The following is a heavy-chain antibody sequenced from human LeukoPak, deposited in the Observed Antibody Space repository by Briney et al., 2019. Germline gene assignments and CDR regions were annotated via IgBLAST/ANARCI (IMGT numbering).Heavy chain of an antibody. Sequence: PSETLSLTCSVSGGSISSYYWSWLRQSPGKGLEWIGHVTFYGTTNYNPSLKSPVAISLDTSKKEFSLKLSSVTAADTAVYYCASYYFGSGSRNRGAYFRHWGQGSLVTVSS. CDR2: VTFYGTT. J-gene: IGHJ1*01. CDR3: ASYYFGSGSRNRGAYFRH. CDR1: GGSISSYY. V-gene: IGHV4-59*01. D-gene: IGHD3-10*01.